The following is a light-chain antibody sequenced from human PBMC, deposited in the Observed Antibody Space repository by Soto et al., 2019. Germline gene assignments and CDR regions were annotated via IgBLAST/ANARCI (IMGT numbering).Light chain of an antibody. CDR2: GAS. J-gene: IGKJ1*01. CDR1: QSVSSSY. CDR3: QQYGSSSWT. Sequence: EIVLTQSPGTLSLSPGERATLSCRASQSVSSSYFAWYQQRFGQVPRLLIYGASSRATGIPDRFSGSGSGTDFTLTISRLEPEDFAVYYCQQYGSSSWTFGQGTKV. V-gene: IGKV3-20*01.